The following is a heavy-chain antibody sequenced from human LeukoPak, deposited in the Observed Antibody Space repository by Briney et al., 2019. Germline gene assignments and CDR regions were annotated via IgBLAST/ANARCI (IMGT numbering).Heavy chain of an antibody. CDR1: GGSITSYY. J-gene: IGHJ5*02. Sequence: PSETLSLTCTVSGGSITSYYWSWIRQPPGKGLEWIGYIYYSGSTNCNPSLKSRVTISVDTSKNQFSLKLSSVTAADTAVYCSARRGYSSQFDPWGQGTLVTVSS. CDR3: ARRGYSSQFDP. D-gene: IGHD6-13*01. V-gene: IGHV4-59*01. CDR2: IYYSGST.